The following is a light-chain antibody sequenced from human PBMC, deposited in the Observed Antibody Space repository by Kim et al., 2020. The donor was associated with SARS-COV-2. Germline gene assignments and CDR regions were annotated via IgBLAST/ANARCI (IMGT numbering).Light chain of an antibody. CDR2: GKN. Sequence: TVRITCQGDSLRSYYATWYQQKPGQAPILVIYGKNNRPSGIPDRFSGSSSGNTASLTITGTQAGDEADYYCNSRDSNDNVVFGGGTKLTVL. CDR1: SLRSYY. J-gene: IGLJ2*01. V-gene: IGLV3-19*01. CDR3: NSRDSNDNVV.